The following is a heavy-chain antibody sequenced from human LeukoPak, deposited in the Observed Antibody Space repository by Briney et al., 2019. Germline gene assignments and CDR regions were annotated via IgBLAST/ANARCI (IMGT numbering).Heavy chain of an antibody. CDR3: ARDGIAARLGY. CDR2: IIPIFGTA. V-gene: IGHV1-69*05. CDR1: GGTFSSYA. Sequence: GASVKVSCKXSGGTFSSYAISWVRQAPGQGLEWMGRIIPIFGTANYAQKFQGRVTITTDESTSTAYMELSSLRSEDTAVYYCARDGIAARLGYWGQGTLVTVSS. D-gene: IGHD6-6*01. J-gene: IGHJ4*02.